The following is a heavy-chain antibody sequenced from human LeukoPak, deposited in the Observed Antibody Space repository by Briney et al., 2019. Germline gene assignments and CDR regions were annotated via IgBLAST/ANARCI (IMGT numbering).Heavy chain of an antibody. CDR1: GYSFTNYW. D-gene: IGHD3-22*01. V-gene: IGHV5-51*01. CDR3: ARGGYYDSSGYHRVDWFDP. CDR2: IYPGDSDT. J-gene: IGHJ5*02. Sequence: GESLKISCKGSGYSFTNYWIGWVRQMPGKGLEWMGIIYPGDSDTRYSPSFQGQVTISADKSISTAYLQWSSLKASDTAMYYCARGGYYDSSGYHRVDWFDPWGQGTLVTVSS.